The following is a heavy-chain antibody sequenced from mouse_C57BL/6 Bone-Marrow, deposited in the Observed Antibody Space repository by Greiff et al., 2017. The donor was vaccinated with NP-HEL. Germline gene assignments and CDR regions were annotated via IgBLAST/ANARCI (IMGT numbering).Heavy chain of an antibody. D-gene: IGHD1-1*01. J-gene: IGHJ3*01. CDR2: INPNNGGT. CDR3: AREGYYGSSPAWFAY. V-gene: IGHV1-18*01. CDR1: GYTFTDYN. Sequence: EVQLQQSGPELVKPGASVKIPCKASGYTFTDYNMDWVKQSHGKSLEWIGDINPNNGGTIYNQKFKGKATLTVDKSSSTAYMELRSLTSDDTAVYDCAREGYYGSSPAWFAYWGQGTLVTVSA.